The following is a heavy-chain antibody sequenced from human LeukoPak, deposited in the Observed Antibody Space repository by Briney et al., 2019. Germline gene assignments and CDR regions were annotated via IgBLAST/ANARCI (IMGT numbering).Heavy chain of an antibody. CDR3: ARDVFGVTLGRFDP. CDR1: GGPISSYY. J-gene: IGHJ5*02. V-gene: IGHV4-59*01. Sequence: SETLSLTCTVSGGPISSYYWSWIRQPPGRGLEWIGYIQSSGSTNYNPSLKSRVTISVDTSKNQFPLKLTSVTAADTAVYYCARDVFGVTLGRFDPWGQGTLVTVSS. D-gene: IGHD3-3*01. CDR2: IQSSGST.